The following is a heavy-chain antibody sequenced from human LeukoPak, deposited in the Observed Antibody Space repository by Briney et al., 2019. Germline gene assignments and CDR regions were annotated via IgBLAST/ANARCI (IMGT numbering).Heavy chain of an antibody. CDR1: GFTFSSYW. D-gene: IGHD5-18*01. CDR3: ARERDTAMVRSGAFDI. CDR2: IKQDGSEK. V-gene: IGHV3-7*03. J-gene: IGHJ3*02. Sequence: TGGSLRLSCAASGFTFSSYWMSWVRQAPGKGLEWVANIKQDGSEKYYVDSVKGRFTISRDNAKNSLYLQMNSPRAEDTAVYYCARERDTAMVRSGAFDIWGQGTMVTVSS.